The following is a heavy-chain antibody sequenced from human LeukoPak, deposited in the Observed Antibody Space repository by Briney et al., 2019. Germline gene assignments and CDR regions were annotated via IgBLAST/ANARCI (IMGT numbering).Heavy chain of an antibody. V-gene: IGHV3-20*04. CDR1: GFTFDDYG. J-gene: IGHJ3*02. Sequence: GGSLRLSCAASGFTFDDYGMSWVRQVPGEGLEWVSGINWNGGSTGYADSVKGRFTISRDTAKDSLYLQMNSVTAADTALYYRARAGGGDYYYDSSGYYGDAFDIWGQGTMVTVSS. CDR3: ARAGGGDYYYDSSGYYGDAFDI. D-gene: IGHD3-22*01. CDR2: INWNGGST.